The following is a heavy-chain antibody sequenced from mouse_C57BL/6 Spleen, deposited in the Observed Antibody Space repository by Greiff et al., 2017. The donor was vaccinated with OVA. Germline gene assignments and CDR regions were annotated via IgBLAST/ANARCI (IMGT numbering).Heavy chain of an antibody. CDR2: IDPSDSYT. J-gene: IGHJ1*03. V-gene: IGHV1-69*01. Sequence: VQLQQPGAELVMPGASVKLSCKASGYTFTSYWMHWVKQRPGQGLEWIGEIDPSDSYTNYNQKFKGKSTLTVDKSSSTAYMQLSSLTSEDSAVYDCARRNYYGSSYWYFDVWGTGTTVTVSS. CDR3: ARRNYYGSSYWYFDV. D-gene: IGHD1-1*01. CDR1: GYTFTSYW.